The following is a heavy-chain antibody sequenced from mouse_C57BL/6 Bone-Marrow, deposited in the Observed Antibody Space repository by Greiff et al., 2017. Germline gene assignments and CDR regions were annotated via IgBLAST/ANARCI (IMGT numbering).Heavy chain of an antibody. CDR2: IWSDGST. CDR1: GFSLTSYG. Sequence: VQRVESGPGLVAPSQSLSITCTVSGFSLTSYGVHWVRQPPGQGLEWLVVIWSDGSTTYNSAHKSILIISKATSKSQVFLKMNTLHTYATAMYYCTRQDYGFDGFAYWGQGTLVTVSA. D-gene: IGHD2-2*01. CDR3: TRQDYGFDGFAY. V-gene: IGHV2-6-1*01. J-gene: IGHJ3*01.